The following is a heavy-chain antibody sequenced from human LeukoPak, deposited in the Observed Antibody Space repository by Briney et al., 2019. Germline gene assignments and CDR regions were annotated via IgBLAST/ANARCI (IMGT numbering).Heavy chain of an antibody. J-gene: IGHJ6*03. CDR3: AQAGSYYYYYYMDV. V-gene: IGHV3-30*02. Sequence: PGGSLRLSCAASGFTFSSYGVHWVRQAPGKGLEWVAFIRYDGSKKFYADSVKGRFTISRDNSKNTVYLQMNSLRAEDTAVYYCAQAGSYYYYYYMDVWGKGTTVTVSS. CDR2: IRYDGSKK. CDR1: GFTFSSYG.